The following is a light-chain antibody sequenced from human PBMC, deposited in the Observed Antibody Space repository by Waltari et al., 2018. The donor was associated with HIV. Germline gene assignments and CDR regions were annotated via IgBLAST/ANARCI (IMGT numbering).Light chain of an antibody. CDR2: GQS. J-gene: IGLJ2*01. CDR1: SSNIGAGYD. V-gene: IGLV1-40*01. CDR3: QSYDNTLTVV. Sequence: QSVLTQPPSVSGAPGQRVTISCIGSSSNIGAGYDVHWYQQFPGKAPKFLLSGQSSRPSGVPDRFSGSKSGPSASLTITGLRAEDEADYYCQSYDNTLTVVFGGGTKLTVL.